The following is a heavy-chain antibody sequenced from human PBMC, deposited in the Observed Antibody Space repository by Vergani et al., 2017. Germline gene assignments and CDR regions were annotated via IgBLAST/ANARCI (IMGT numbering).Heavy chain of an antibody. V-gene: IGHV4-30-4*01. Sequence: QLQLQESGPGLVKPSETLSLTCTVSGGSISSGDYYWSWIRQPPGKGLEWIGYIYYSGSTYYNPSLKSRVTISVDRSKNQFSLKLSSVTAADTAVYYCASSPPGIAAEKRFDPWGQGTLVTVSS. J-gene: IGHJ5*02. CDR3: ASSPPGIAAEKRFDP. CDR2: IYYSGST. D-gene: IGHD6-13*01. CDR1: GGSISSGDYY.